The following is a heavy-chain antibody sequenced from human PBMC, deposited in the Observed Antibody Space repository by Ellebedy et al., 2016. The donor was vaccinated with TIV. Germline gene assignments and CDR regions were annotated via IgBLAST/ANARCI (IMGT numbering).Heavy chain of an antibody. D-gene: IGHD1-7*01. V-gene: IGHV4-4*07. CDR1: GGSISSYY. CDR2: IYTSGST. CDR3: PPGPGTTVGDV. Sequence: SETLSLXXTVSGGSISSYYWSWIRQPAGKGLEWIGRIYTSGSTNYNPSLKSRVTMSVDTSKNQFSLKLSSVTAADTAVYYCPPGPGTTVGDVWGKGTTVTVSS. J-gene: IGHJ6*04.